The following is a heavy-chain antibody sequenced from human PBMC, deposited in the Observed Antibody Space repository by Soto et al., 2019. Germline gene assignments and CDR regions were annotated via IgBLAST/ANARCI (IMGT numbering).Heavy chain of an antibody. CDR3: AHIRAFITIFGVVMFDAFDI. Sequence: SGPTLVNPTQTLTLTCTFSGFSLSTSGVGVGWIRQPPGKALEWLALIYWDDDKRYSPSLKSRLTITKDTSKNQVVLTMTIMDPVDTATYYCAHIRAFITIFGVVMFDAFDIWGQGTMVTVSS. CDR2: IYWDDDK. D-gene: IGHD3-3*01. J-gene: IGHJ3*02. CDR1: GFSLSTSGVG. V-gene: IGHV2-5*02.